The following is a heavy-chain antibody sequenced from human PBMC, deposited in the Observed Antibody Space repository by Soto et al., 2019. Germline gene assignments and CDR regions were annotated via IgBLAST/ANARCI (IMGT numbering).Heavy chain of an antibody. CDR3: AHMSLQLSSRTFDY. CDR1: GFSLSTSGVG. Sequence: QITLKESGPTLVKPTQTLTLTCTFSGFSLSTSGVGVTWIRQPPGKALEWLALIYWDDDRRYSPSLKCRLTITKDASKNHVVLTMTNVDPVDTATYYCAHMSLQLSSRTFDYWGQGTLVTVSS. V-gene: IGHV2-5*02. J-gene: IGHJ4*02. CDR2: IYWDDDR. D-gene: IGHD3-16*02.